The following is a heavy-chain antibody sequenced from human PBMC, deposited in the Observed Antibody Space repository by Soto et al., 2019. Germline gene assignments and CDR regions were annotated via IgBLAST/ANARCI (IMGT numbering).Heavy chain of an antibody. J-gene: IGHJ6*03. Sequence: GGSLRLSCAASGFTFGDYGMNWVRQAPGKGLEWVSGINWNGGSTSYADSVKGRFTISRDNAKNSLYLQMNSLRAEDTALYYCARKYYDILTGYEYYFFMDVWGKGTTVTVSS. CDR1: GFTFGDYG. CDR3: ARKYYDILTGYEYYFFMDV. CDR2: INWNGGST. V-gene: IGHV3-20*04. D-gene: IGHD3-9*01.